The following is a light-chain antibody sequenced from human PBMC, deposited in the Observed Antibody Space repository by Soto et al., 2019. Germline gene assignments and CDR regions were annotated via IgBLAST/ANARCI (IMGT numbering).Light chain of an antibody. Sequence: EIVLTQSPGTLSLFPGERATLSCRASQSVSSSYFAWYQQKPGQAPRRLIYGASSRATGIPDRLSGSGSGADFTLTISRLEPEDFAVYYCQQYGSLWTFGQGTKVDIK. CDR2: GAS. J-gene: IGKJ1*01. CDR1: QSVSSSY. CDR3: QQYGSLWT. V-gene: IGKV3-20*01.